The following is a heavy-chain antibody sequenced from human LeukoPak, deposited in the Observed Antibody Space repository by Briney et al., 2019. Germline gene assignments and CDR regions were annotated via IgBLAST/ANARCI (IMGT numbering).Heavy chain of an antibody. CDR3: ARDVRDYYDSSGYPFDY. Sequence: GGSLRLSCAASGFTFSSYSMNWVRQAPGKGLEWVSYISSSSSTIYYADSVKGRFTISRDNAQNSLYLQMNSLRAEDTAVYYCARDVRDYYDSSGYPFDYWGQGTLVTVSS. CDR1: GFTFSSYS. V-gene: IGHV3-48*04. J-gene: IGHJ4*02. D-gene: IGHD3-22*01. CDR2: ISSSSSTI.